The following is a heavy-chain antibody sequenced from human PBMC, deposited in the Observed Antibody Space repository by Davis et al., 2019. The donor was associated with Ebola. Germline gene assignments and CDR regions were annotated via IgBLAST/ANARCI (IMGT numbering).Heavy chain of an antibody. V-gene: IGHV1-46*01. CDR3: ARDNGDIVLVPADYYYGMDV. CDR2: INPSAGDP. D-gene: IGHD2-2*01. CDR1: GYTFRNYY. J-gene: IGHJ6*02. Sequence: ASVKVSCKASGYTFRNYYIHWVRQAPGQGLEWMGIINPSAGDPRNAQKFRGRVTMTRDTSTSTVYMELNSLGYDDTAVYYCARDNGDIVLVPADYYYGMDVWGQGTTVTVSS.